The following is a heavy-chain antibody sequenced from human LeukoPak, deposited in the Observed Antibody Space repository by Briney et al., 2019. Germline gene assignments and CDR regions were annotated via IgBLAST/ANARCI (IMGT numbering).Heavy chain of an antibody. Sequence: GRSLRLSWAASGFTFSSYWMSWVRQARGKGLEWVANIKQDGSEKYYVDSVKGRFTISRDNAKNSLYLQMNSLRAEDTAVYYCARGNSRIAARPVFYYWGQGTLVTVSS. CDR1: GFTFSSYW. V-gene: IGHV3-7*01. CDR2: IKQDGSEK. D-gene: IGHD6-6*01. J-gene: IGHJ4*02. CDR3: ARGNSRIAARPVFYY.